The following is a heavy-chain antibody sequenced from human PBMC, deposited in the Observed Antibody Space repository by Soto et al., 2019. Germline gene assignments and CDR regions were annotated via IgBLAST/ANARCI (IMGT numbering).Heavy chain of an antibody. J-gene: IGHJ6*02. CDR1: GFTFSSYA. V-gene: IGHV3-23*01. D-gene: IGHD6-6*01. CDR3: AKDGGYSSSSYYYYGMDV. CDR2: ISGSGGST. Sequence: GGSLRLSCAASGFTFSSYAMSWVRQAPGKGLEWVSAISGSGGSTYYADSVKGRFTISRDNSKNTLYLQMNSLRAEDTAVYYCAKDGGYSSSSYYYYGMDVWGQGTTVTVSS.